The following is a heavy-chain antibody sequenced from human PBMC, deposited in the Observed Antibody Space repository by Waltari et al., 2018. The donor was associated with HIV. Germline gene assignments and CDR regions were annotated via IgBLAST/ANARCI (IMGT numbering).Heavy chain of an antibody. D-gene: IGHD4-17*01. J-gene: IGHJ4*02. CDR3: AREDYGDYVTFFFDY. CDR2: ISSSSSTI. V-gene: IGHV3-48*02. Sequence: EVQLVESGGGLVQPGGSLRLSCAASGFTFSSYSMNWVRQAPGKGLEWVSYISSSSSTIYYADSVKGRFTISRDNAKNSLYLQMNSLRDEDTAVYYCAREDYGDYVTFFFDYWGQGTLVTVSS. CDR1: GFTFSSYS.